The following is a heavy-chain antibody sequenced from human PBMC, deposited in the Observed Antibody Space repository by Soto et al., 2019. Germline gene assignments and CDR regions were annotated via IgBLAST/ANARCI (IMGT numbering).Heavy chain of an antibody. V-gene: IGHV4-59*08. CDR2: IYYSGST. CDR1: GGSISSYY. CDR3: ARHGVLWFGELRGWFDP. Sequence: QVQLQESGPGLVKPSETLSLTCTVSGGSISSYYWSWIRQPPGKGLEWIGYIYYSGSTNYNPSLKSRVTISVDTSKNQFSLKLSSVTAADTAVYYCARHGVLWFGELRGWFDPWGQGTLVTVSS. D-gene: IGHD3-10*01. J-gene: IGHJ5*02.